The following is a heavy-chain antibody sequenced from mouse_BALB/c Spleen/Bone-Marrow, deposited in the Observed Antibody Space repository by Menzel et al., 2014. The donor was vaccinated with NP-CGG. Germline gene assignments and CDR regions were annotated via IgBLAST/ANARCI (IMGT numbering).Heavy chain of an antibody. CDR2: ISYSGSN. V-gene: IGHV3-8*02. CDR3: AIYRYAYSMDD. D-gene: IGHD2-14*01. J-gene: IGHJ4*01. Sequence: EVKLQQSGPSLVKPSQTLSLTCSVTGDSITSGSWNWIRKFPGNKLEYMGYISYSGSNYYNPSIKSRISITRDTSKNQYFLLLNSVTTEDTATYYWAIYRYAYSMDDWGQGTSVTVSS. CDR1: GDSITSGS.